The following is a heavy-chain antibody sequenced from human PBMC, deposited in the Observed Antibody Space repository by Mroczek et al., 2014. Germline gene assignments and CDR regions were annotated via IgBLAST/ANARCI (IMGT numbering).Heavy chain of an antibody. Sequence: EVQLVESGGGLVQPGGSLRLSCAASGFTVSSNYMSWVRQAPGKGLEWVSVIYSGGSTYYADSVKGRFTISRDNSKNTLYLQMNSLRAEDTAVYYCARTYYYDSSGYSDAFDIWGQGTMVTVSS. CDR1: GFTVSSNY. J-gene: IGHJ3*02. V-gene: IGHV3-66*02. CDR3: ARTYYYDSSGYSDAFDI. CDR2: IYSGGST. D-gene: IGHD3-22*01.